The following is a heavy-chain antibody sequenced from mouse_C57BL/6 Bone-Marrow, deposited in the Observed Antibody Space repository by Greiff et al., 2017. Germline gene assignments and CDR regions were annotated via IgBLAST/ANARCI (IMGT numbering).Heavy chain of an antibody. CDR2: ISSGGSYT. J-gene: IGHJ4*01. V-gene: IGHV5-6*01. CDR3: ARQTFGY. CDR1: GFTFSSYG. Sequence: EVKVVESGGDLVKPGGSLKLSCAASGFTFSSYGMSWVRQTPDKRLEWVATISSGGSYTYYPDSVKGRFTISGDNAKNTLYLQMSSLKSEDTAMYYCARQTFGYWGQGTSVTVSS.